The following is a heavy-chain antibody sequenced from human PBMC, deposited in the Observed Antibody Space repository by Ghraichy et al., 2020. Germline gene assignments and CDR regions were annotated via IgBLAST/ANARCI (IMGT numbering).Heavy chain of an antibody. CDR1: GFTFSSYA. D-gene: IGHD3-22*01. CDR2: ISGSGGST. Sequence: GGSLRLSCAASGFTFSSYAMSWVRQAPGKGLEWVSAISGSGGSTYYADSVKGRFTISRDNSKNTLYLQMNSLRAEDTAVYYCAKDPAMIGVVIMGYWGQGTLVTVSS. CDR3: AKDPAMIGVVIMGY. V-gene: IGHV3-23*01. J-gene: IGHJ4*02.